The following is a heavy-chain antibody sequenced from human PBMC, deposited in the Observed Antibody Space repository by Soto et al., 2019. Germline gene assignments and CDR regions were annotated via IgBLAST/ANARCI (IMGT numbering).Heavy chain of an antibody. CDR3: AREAAYYYDSSGYAY. D-gene: IGHD3-22*01. J-gene: IGHJ4*02. V-gene: IGHV1-69*13. Sequence: SVKVSCKASGGTFSSYAISWVRQAPGQGLEWMGGIIPIFGTANYAQEFQGRVTITADESTSTAYMELSSLRSEDTAVYYCAREAAYYYDSSGYAYWGQGTLVTVSS. CDR1: GGTFSSYA. CDR2: IIPIFGTA.